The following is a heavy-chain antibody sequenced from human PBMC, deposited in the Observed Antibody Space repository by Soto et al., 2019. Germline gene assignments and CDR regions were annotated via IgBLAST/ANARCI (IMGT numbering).Heavy chain of an antibody. CDR1: GGSISSSSYY. D-gene: IGHD2-15*01. J-gene: IGHJ6*02. CDR2: IFYSGST. V-gene: IGHV4-39*01. CDR3: ARHLTYCSAGSCYSDFPYYGMDV. Sequence: SETLSLTCTVSGGSISSSSYYWGWILQPPGKGLEWIGSIFYSGSTYYNPSLKSRVTISVDTSKNQFSLKLSSVTAADTAVYYCARHLTYCSAGSCYSDFPYYGMDVWGQGTTVTVS.